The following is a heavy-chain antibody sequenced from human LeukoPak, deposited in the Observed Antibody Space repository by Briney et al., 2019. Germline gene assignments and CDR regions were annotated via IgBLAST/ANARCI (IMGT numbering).Heavy chain of an antibody. CDR3: ARGPNSNWSGLDF. D-gene: IGHD6-6*01. J-gene: IGHJ4*02. CDR2: ISPTGSTT. V-gene: IGHV3-74*01. Sequence: SLRLSCTXSGXSFSGHWMHWARQLPGKGLVWVSRISPTGSTTSYADSVKGRFTVSRDNAKNTLYLQVNNLRAEDTAVYYCARGPNSNWSGLDFWGQGTLLTVSS. CDR1: GXSFSGHW.